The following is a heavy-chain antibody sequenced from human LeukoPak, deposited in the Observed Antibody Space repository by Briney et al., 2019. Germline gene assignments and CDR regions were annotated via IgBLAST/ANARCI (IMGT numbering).Heavy chain of an antibody. CDR3: AKTARVTTNWYFDL. V-gene: IGHV4-39*07. Sequence: SETLSLTCTVSGGSIRSFDFYWGWIRQPPGKGLEWLGSIYYSGSTYYNPSLKSRLTISIDMSRNRFSLNLNSVTAADTAIYYCAKTARVTTNWYFDLWGRGTLVTVSS. J-gene: IGHJ2*01. CDR2: IYYSGST. CDR1: GGSIRSFDFY. D-gene: IGHD4-17*01.